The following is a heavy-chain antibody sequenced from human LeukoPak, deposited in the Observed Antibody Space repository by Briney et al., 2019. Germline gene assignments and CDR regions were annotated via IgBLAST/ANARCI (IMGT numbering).Heavy chain of an antibody. CDR2: IYYSGTT. CDR3: ALLGYSSSWNNF. D-gene: IGHD2-2*01. Sequence: PSETLSLTCTVSRGSINSHYWSWMRQPPGKGLEWIGYIYYSGTTSYNPSLKSRVTISADTSKNQFSLNLTSVITADTGVYYCALLGYSSSWNNFWGQGTLVTVSS. V-gene: IGHV4-59*11. CDR1: RGSINSHY. J-gene: IGHJ4*02.